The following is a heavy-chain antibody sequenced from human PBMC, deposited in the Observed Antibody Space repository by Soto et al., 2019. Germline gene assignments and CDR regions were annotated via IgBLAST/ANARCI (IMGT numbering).Heavy chain of an antibody. CDR2: ISYDGSNK. Sequence: PGGSLRLSCAASGFTFSSYAMHWVRQAPGKGLEWVAVISYDGSNKYYADSVKGRFTISRDNSKNTLYLQMNSLRAEDTAVYYCARDQYSSSQNWFDPWGQGTLVTVSS. J-gene: IGHJ5*02. CDR3: ARDQYSSSQNWFDP. V-gene: IGHV3-30-3*01. D-gene: IGHD6-6*01. CDR1: GFTFSSYA.